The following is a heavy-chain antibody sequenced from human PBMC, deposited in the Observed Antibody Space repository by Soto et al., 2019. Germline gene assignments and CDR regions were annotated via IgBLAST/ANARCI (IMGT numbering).Heavy chain of an antibody. CDR2: IYYSGST. J-gene: IGHJ6*02. Sequence: SETLSLTCTVSGGTISSWYWSWIRQPPGKGLEWIGYIYYSGSTNCNPSLKSRVTISVDTSKNQFSLKLSSVTAADTAVYYCARAGVYYYYYGMDVWGQGTTVTVSS. V-gene: IGHV4-59*01. CDR3: ARAGVYYYYYGMDV. CDR1: GGTISSWY. D-gene: IGHD3-10*01.